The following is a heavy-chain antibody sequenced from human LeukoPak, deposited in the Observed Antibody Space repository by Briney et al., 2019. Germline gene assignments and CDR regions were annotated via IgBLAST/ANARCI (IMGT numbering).Heavy chain of an antibody. J-gene: IGHJ4*02. D-gene: IGHD6-19*01. CDR3: AGAVAGRVPFDY. Sequence: SVKVSCKASGGTFSSYAISWVRQAPGQGLEWMGGIIPIFGTANYAQKFQGRVTITADKSTSTAYMELSSLRSEDTAVYYCAGAVAGRVPFDYWGQGTLVTVSS. V-gene: IGHV1-69*06. CDR2: IIPIFGTA. CDR1: GGTFSSYA.